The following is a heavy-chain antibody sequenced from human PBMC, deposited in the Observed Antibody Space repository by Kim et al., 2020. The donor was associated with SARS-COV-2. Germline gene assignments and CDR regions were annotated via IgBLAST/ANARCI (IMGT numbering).Heavy chain of an antibody. CDR2: IYHSGST. J-gene: IGHJ1*01. Sequence: SETLSLTCAVSGGSISSSNWWSWVRQPPGKGLEWIGEIYHSGSTNYNPSLKSRVTISVDKSKNQFSLKLSSVTAADTAVYYCARDEGAPSQYFQHWGQGTLVTVSS. CDR3: ARDEGAPSQYFQH. V-gene: IGHV4-4*02. CDR1: GGSISSSNW.